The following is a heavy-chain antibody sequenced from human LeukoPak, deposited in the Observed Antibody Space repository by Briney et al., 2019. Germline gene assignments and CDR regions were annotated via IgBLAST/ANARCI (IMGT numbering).Heavy chain of an antibody. Sequence: GGSLRLSCAASGFTVSSNYMSWVRQAPGKGLEWVSVIYSGGSTYYADSVKGRFTISRDNSKNTLYLQMNSLRAEDTAVYFCATGERTIRGDGVDYWGQGTLVTVSS. CDR3: ATGERTIRGDGVDY. CDR2: IYSGGST. D-gene: IGHD3-10*01. V-gene: IGHV3-66*01. J-gene: IGHJ4*02. CDR1: GFTVSSNY.